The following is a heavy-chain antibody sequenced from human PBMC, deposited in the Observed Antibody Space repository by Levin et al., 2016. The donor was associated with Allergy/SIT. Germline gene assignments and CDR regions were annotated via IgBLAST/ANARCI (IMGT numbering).Heavy chain of an antibody. J-gene: IGHJ3*02. Sequence: WVRQAPGQGLEWMGWISVYNGNTNYAQKLQGRVTMTTDTSTSTAYMELRSLRSDDTAVYYCARDRGIAAPGNAFDIWGQGTTVTVSS. D-gene: IGHD6-25*01. CDR3: ARDRGIAAPGNAFDI. V-gene: IGHV1-18*01. CDR2: ISVYNGNT.